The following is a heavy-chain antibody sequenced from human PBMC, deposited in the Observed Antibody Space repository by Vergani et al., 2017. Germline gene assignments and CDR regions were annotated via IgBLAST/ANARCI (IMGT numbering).Heavy chain of an antibody. V-gene: IGHV3-23*01. D-gene: IGHD3-9*01. CDR3: AKGAKNGMLTADDI. J-gene: IGHJ3*02. CDR2: ISGSGGFT. Sequence: EVQLLESGGNLVQPGGSLRLSCAASGFTFTNFAMTWVRQAPGGGLEWVSGISGSGGFTYYADAVKGRFTITRDNSKNTMYLQMNSLRAEDTAVYYCAKGAKNGMLTADDIWGQGTMVTVSS. CDR1: GFTFTNFA.